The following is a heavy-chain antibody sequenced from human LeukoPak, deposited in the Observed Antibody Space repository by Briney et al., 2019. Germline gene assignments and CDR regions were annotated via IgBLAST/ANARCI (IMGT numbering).Heavy chain of an antibody. V-gene: IGHV3-11*04. CDR2: ISSSGSTI. CDR1: GFTFSDYY. J-gene: IGHJ1*01. CDR3: ARPAPSSSATFQH. D-gene: IGHD6-19*01. Sequence: PGGSLRLSCAASGFTFSDYYMSWIRQAPGKGLEWVSYISSSGSTIYYADSVKGRFTISRDNAKNSLYLQMNSLRAEDTAVYHCARPAPSSSATFQHWGQGTLVTVSS.